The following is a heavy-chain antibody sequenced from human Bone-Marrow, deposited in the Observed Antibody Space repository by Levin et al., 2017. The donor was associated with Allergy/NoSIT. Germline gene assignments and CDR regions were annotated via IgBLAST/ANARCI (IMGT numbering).Heavy chain of an antibody. CDR1: GASISSSSYY. D-gene: IGHD3-22*01. CDR2: IYYSGST. CDR3: AGTRGYLYYFAY. J-gene: IGHJ4*02. Sequence: SETLSLTCTVSGASISSSSYYWGWIRQPPGKGLEWIGSIYYSGSTYYNPSLRSRVTISVDTSKNQFSLKLSSVTAADTAVYYCAGTRGYLYYFAYWGQGTLVTVSS. V-gene: IGHV4-39*01.